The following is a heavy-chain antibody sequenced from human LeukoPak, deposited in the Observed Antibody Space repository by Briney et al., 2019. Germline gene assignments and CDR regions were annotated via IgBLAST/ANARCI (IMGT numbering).Heavy chain of an antibody. CDR2: INHSGST. V-gene: IGHV4-34*01. CDR3: ARANSGSYPYGY. D-gene: IGHD1-26*01. Sequence: PSETLSLTCTVSGGSISSYYWSWIRQPPGKGLEWIGEINHSGSTNYNPSLKSRVTISVDTSKNQFSLKLSSVTAADTAVYYCARANSGSYPYGYWGQGTLVTVSS. CDR1: GGSISSYY. J-gene: IGHJ4*02.